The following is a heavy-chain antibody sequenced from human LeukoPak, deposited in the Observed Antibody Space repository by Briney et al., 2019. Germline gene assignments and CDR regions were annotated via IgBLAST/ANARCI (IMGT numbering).Heavy chain of an antibody. CDR3: ARQGRAAYYYCGMDV. D-gene: IGHD2-15*01. CDR2: IDPSDSYT. Sequence: GESLRLACKGSGYSFTSYLISWVRQMPGKGLEWMGRIDPSDSYTNYSPSFQGHVTISADKSISTAYLQWSSLKASDTAMYYCARQGRAAYYYCGMDVWGQGNPFTVSS. J-gene: IGHJ6*02. V-gene: IGHV5-10-1*01. CDR1: GYSFTSYL.